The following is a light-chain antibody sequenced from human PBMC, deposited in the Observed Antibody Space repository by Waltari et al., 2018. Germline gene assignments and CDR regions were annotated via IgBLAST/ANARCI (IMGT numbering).Light chain of an antibody. CDR2: YKSDSDK. CDR3: MIWHSSAWV. CDR1: SGINVDTYR. V-gene: IGLV5-45*02. Sequence: QAVLTQPSSLSASPGASASPTCTLRSGINVDTYRIYWYQQQPGSPPQYLLRYKSDSDKHQGAGVPSRFSGSKDASANAGILLISGLQSEDEADYYCMIWHSSAWVFGGGTKLTVL. J-gene: IGLJ3*02.